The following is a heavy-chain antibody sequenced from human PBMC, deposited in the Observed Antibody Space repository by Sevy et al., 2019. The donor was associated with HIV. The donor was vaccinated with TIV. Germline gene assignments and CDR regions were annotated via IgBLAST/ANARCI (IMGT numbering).Heavy chain of an antibody. CDR1: GFTFSSYA. Sequence: GGSLRLSCAASGFTFSSYAMSWVRQAPGKGLEWVSAISGSGGSTYYADSVKGRFTISRDNSKNTLYLQMNSLRAEDTAVYYCAKDQLAVVVVPAAIEDVWGKGTTGTVSS. D-gene: IGHD2-2*02. V-gene: IGHV3-23*01. J-gene: IGHJ6*01. CDR2: ISGSGGST. CDR3: AKDQLAVVVVPAAIEDV.